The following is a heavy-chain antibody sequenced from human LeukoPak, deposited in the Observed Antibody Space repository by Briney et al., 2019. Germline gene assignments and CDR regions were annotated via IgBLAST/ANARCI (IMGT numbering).Heavy chain of an antibody. CDR3: ARGSIYSGSYIDP. D-gene: IGHD1-26*01. V-gene: IGHV3-48*02. J-gene: IGHJ5*02. Sequence: GGSLRLSCAVSGFIFSSYSLNWVRRAPGKGLEWVSYISSSGSTTYYADSVKGRFAISRDNAKNLLYLQMNSLRDEDTAMYYCARGSIYSGSYIDPWGQGTLVTVSS. CDR1: GFIFSSYS. CDR2: ISSSGSTT.